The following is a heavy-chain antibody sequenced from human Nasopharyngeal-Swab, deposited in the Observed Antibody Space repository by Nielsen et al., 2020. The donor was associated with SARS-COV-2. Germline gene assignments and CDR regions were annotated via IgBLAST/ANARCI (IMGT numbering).Heavy chain of an antibody. CDR3: ARPSRGSYLRDAFDI. J-gene: IGHJ3*02. CDR1: GFTFSSYS. D-gene: IGHD1-26*01. CDR2: ISSSSSYI. Sequence: GGSLRLSCAASGFTFSSYSMNWVRQAPGKGLEWVSSISSSSSYIYYADSVKGRFTISRDNAKNSLYLQMNSLRAEDTAVYYCARPSRGSYLRDAFDIWGQGTMVTVSS. V-gene: IGHV3-21*01.